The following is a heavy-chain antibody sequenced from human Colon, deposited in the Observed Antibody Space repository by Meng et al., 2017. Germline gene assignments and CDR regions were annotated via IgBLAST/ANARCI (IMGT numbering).Heavy chain of an antibody. CDR3: ARERYRELRLFDF. D-gene: IGHD1-26*01. CDR1: GVSISTTNIW. J-gene: IGHJ4*02. V-gene: IGHV4-4*02. Sequence: SETLSLTCAVSGVSISTTNIWWSWVRQAPGKGLEWIGEISHSGGTSYPKYNPSLKSRVTISVDESKNQFSLNLNSLTAADTAVYYCARERYRELRLFDFWGQGTLVTVSS. CDR2: ISHSGGTSYP.